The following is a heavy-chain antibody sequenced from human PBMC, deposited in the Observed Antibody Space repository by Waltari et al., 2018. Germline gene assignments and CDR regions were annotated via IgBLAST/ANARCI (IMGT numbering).Heavy chain of an antibody. J-gene: IGHJ4*02. CDR1: GYTFTDYI. Sequence: QVQLVQSGPEVKKPGASVKVSCKASGYTFTDYIITWVRQAPGQGLEWMGWISDYDGNINYAQKCQDRVTMTTDTSATTAYMELRSLRSDDAAVYYCARRRRIAVTDSEAFYFDYWGQGTLVTVSS. V-gene: IGHV1-18*04. CDR3: ARRRRIAVTDSEAFYFDY. CDR2: ISDYDGNI. D-gene: IGHD6-19*01.